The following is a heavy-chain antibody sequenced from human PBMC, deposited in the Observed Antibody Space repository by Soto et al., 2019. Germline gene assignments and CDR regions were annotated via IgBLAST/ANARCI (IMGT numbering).Heavy chain of an antibody. Sequence: KTSETLSLTCSVSGDSINIYKYYWGWIRQPPGKGLEWIGSIYYRGSTNYNPSLQSRVTISVDTSKNQFSLKLSSVTAADTAVYYCARYVVLSDYYGSGSYGTYYYYYMDVWGKGTTVTVSS. V-gene: IGHV4-39*07. J-gene: IGHJ6*03. CDR1: GDSINIYKYY. CDR3: ARYVVLSDYYGSGSYGTYYYYYMDV. CDR2: IYYRGST. D-gene: IGHD3-10*01.